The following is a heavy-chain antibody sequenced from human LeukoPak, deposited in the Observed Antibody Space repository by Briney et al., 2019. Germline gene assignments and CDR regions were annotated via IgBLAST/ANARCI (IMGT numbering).Heavy chain of an antibody. CDR1: GFTFSSYW. D-gene: IGHD6-13*01. Sequence: PGGSLRLSCAASGFTFSSYWMSWVRQAPGKGLEWVANIKQDGSEKYYVDSVKGRFTISRDNAKNSLYLEMNSLRGEDTAVYYCARAATAGTVDYWGQGTLVTVSS. V-gene: IGHV3-7*05. J-gene: IGHJ4*02. CDR3: ARAATAGTVDY. CDR2: IKQDGSEK.